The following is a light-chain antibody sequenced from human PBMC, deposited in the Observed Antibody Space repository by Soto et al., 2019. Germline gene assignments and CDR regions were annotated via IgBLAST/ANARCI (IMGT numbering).Light chain of an antibody. CDR2: EVS. CDR3: SSYTTTSTLV. V-gene: IGLV2-14*01. J-gene: IGLJ3*02. Sequence: QSALTQPPSVSGSPGQSITISCTGTNRDVGGYDYVSWYQQHPGKSPKLILYEVSNRPAGFSNRFSGSKSGNTASLSISGLQAEDEADYYCSSYTTTSTLVFGGGTQLTVL. CDR1: NRDVGGYDY.